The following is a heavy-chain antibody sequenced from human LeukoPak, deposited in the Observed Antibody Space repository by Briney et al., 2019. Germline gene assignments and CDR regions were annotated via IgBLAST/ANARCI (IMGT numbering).Heavy chain of an antibody. CDR1: GFTFDDYG. CDR3: VRGFRGGPFDY. V-gene: IGHV3-20*04. D-gene: IGHD3-10*01. J-gene: IGHJ4*02. Sequence: GGSLRLSCAASGFTFDDYGMSWVRQAPGKGLEWVSGINRNGGSTGYADSVKGRFTISRDNANNSLYLQMNSLRAEDTALYYCVRGFRGGPFDYWGQGTLVTVSS. CDR2: INRNGGST.